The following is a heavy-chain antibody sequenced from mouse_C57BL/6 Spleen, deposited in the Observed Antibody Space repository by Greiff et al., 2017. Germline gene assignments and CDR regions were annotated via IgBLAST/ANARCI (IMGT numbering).Heavy chain of an antibody. CDR1: GYTFTDYY. CDR2: IFPGSGST. CDR3: ARSEAGPLEAY. J-gene: IGHJ3*01. Sequence: VQLQQSGPELVKPGASVKISSKASGYTFTDYYINWVKQRPGQGLEGIGWIFPGSGSTYYNEKFKGKATLTVDKSSSTAYMLRSSLTSEDSAVYFCARSEAGPLEAYWGQGTLVTVSA. V-gene: IGHV1-75*01.